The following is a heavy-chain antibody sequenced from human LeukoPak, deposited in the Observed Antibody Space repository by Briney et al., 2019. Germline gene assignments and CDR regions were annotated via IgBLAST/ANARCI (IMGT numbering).Heavy chain of an antibody. Sequence: ASVKVSCKASGYTFTSCGISWVRQAPGQGLEWMGWMNPNSGNTGYAQKFQGRVTMTRNTSISTAYMELSSLRSEDTAVYYCARGLEEFTNWGQGTLVTVSS. V-gene: IGHV1-8*02. CDR1: GYTFTSCG. J-gene: IGHJ4*02. CDR2: MNPNSGNT. D-gene: IGHD3-10*01. CDR3: ARGLEEFTN.